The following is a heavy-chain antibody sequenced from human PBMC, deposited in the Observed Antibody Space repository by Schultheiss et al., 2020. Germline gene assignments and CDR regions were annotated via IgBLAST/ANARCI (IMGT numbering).Heavy chain of an antibody. Sequence: GESLKISCAASGFTFSNAWMSWVRQAPGKGLEWVGRIRSKANSYATAYAASVKGRFTISRDDSKNTAYLQMNSLKTEDTAVYYCTRRAVAGFDWGQGTLVTVSS. J-gene: IGHJ4*02. V-gene: IGHV3-73*01. CDR1: GFTFSNAW. D-gene: IGHD6-19*01. CDR2: IRSKANSYAT. CDR3: TRRAVAGFD.